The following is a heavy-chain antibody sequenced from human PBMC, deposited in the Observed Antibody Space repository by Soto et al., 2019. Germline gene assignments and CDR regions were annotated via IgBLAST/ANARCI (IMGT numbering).Heavy chain of an antibody. CDR3: VRDRDLYRDLFHADL. V-gene: IGHV3-48*02. Sequence: GGSLRLSCEASGFTISECSMNWVRQAPGKGLEWLAYITIRTGNVLYAGSVRGRFTISADNAENSVILQMNSLRDEDSAVYFCVRDRDLYRDLFHADLWGQGTLVTVS. D-gene: IGHD1-26*01. J-gene: IGHJ4*01. CDR1: GFTISECS. CDR2: ITIRTGNV.